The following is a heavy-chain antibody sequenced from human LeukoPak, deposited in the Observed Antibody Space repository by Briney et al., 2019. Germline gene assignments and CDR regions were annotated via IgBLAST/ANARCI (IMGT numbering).Heavy chain of an antibody. D-gene: IGHD6-13*01. V-gene: IGHV3-30*03. CDR3: ARGRGSSWTNYFDY. CDR2: ISDDGRSK. J-gene: IGHJ4*02. CDR1: GFTFSSYG. Sequence: GGSLRLSCAASGFTFSSYGMHWVRQAPGKGLEWVGVISDDGRSKDYADSVKGRFTISRDNSKDTLYLQMNSLRDEDTAVYYCARGRGSSWTNYFDYWGQGTLVTVSS.